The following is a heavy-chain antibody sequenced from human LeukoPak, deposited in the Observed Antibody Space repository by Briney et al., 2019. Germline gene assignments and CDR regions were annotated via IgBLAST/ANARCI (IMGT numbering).Heavy chain of an antibody. CDR1: GFTFSSYA. V-gene: IGHV3-64*01. Sequence: PGGSLRLSCAASGFTFSSYAVHWVRQAPGKGLEYVSGVRSIGGCTYYANSVKGRFTISRDNSKNTLYLQMGSLRAEDMAVYYCARDSSASSWTGWFDPWGQGTLVTVSS. CDR2: VRSIGGCT. J-gene: IGHJ5*02. CDR3: ARDSSASSWTGWFDP. D-gene: IGHD2-2*01.